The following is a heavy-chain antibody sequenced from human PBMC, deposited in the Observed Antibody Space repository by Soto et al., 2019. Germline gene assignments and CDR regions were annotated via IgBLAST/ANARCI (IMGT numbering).Heavy chain of an antibody. CDR2: ISYDGSNK. CDR1: GFTFSRYA. Sequence: QVQLVESGGGVVQPGRSLRLSCAASGFTFSRYAMHWVRQAPGKGLEWVAVISYDGSNKYYADSVKGRFTISRDNSKNTLYLQMNSLRAEDTAVYYCARVRGYSYGYADYWGQGTLVTVSS. CDR3: ARVRGYSYGYADY. V-gene: IGHV3-30-3*01. J-gene: IGHJ4*02. D-gene: IGHD5-18*01.